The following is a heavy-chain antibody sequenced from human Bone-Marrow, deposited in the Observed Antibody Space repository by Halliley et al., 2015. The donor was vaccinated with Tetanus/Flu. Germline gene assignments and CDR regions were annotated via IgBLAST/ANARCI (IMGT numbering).Heavy chain of an antibody. V-gene: IGHV3-33*06. Sequence: VAVIWFDGRNTYYADSVKGRFTVSRDNSKNTLYLQINSLRVDDTAVYYCAKARFSYDYYGMDLWGRGTTVTVSS. D-gene: IGHD3-16*01. CDR2: IWFDGRNT. CDR3: AKARFSYDYYGMDL. J-gene: IGHJ6*02.